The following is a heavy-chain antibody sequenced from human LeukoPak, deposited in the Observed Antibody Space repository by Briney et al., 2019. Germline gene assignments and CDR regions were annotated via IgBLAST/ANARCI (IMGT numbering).Heavy chain of an antibody. Sequence: SQTLSLTCTVSGGSISSGSYYWSWIRPPDGQGLEWIGRFYTSGSTNYNPSLRIRVTISVDTSKNQFSLKLSSVTAADTAVYYWASGSYGGIFFDYWGQGTLVTVSS. CDR1: GGSISSGSYY. D-gene: IGHD5-18*01. V-gene: IGHV4-61*02. J-gene: IGHJ4*02. CDR2: FYTSGST. CDR3: ASGSYGGIFFDY.